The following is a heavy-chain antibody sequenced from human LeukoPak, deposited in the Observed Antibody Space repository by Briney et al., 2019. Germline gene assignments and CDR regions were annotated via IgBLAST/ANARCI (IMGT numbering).Heavy chain of an antibody. V-gene: IGHV1-69*06. J-gene: IGHJ4*02. D-gene: IGHD3-22*01. CDR2: IIPIFGTA. CDR1: GGTFSSYA. CDR3: ARDRGDYYDSSGYSFDY. Sequence: SVKVSCKASGGTFSSYAISWVRQAPGQGLEWMGGIIPIFGTANYAQKFQGRVTITADKSTSTAYMELGSLRSEDTAVYYCARDRGDYYDSSGYSFDYWGQGTLVTVSS.